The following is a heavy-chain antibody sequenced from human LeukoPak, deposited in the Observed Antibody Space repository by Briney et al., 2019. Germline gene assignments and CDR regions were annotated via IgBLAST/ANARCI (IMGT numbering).Heavy chain of an antibody. D-gene: IGHD1-1*01. V-gene: IGHV3-30*02. CDR2: IRYDGSNK. Sequence: GGSLRLSCAASGFTFSSYGMHWVRQAPGKGLEWVAFIRYDGSNKYYADYVKGRFTISRDNSKNSLFVQMNSLRAEDTAVYFCAKSRSGSANWALQIFDNWGQGTLVTVSS. J-gene: IGHJ4*02. CDR3: AKSRSGSANWALQIFDN. CDR1: GFTFSSYG.